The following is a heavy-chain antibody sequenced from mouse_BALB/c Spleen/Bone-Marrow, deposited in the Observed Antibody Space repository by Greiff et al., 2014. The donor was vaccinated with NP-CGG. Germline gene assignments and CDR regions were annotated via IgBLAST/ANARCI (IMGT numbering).Heavy chain of an antibody. J-gene: IGHJ1*01. V-gene: IGHV14-3*02. Sequence: EVQLQQSGAELVKPGASVKLSCTASGFNIKDTYMHWGKQRPEQGLEWIGRIDPAKGNTKFDPKFQDNAAITTDTSSNTSYLQLSSLTSEDTAVYYFARREFITRIWYLDVWGAGTTVTVSS. CDR2: IDPAKGNT. D-gene: IGHD1-2*01. CDR3: ARREFITRIWYLDV. CDR1: GFNIKDTY.